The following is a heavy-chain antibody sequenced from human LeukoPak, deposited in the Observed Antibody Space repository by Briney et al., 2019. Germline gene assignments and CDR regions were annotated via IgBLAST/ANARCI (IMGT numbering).Heavy chain of an antibody. V-gene: IGHV3-30-3*01. D-gene: IGHD1-14*01. CDR2: ISYDGNKK. J-gene: IGHJ3*02. Sequence: GRSLRLSCAASGFTFSSYAMHWVRQAPGKGLEWVAVISYDGNKKYYADSVKGRFTISRDNSKNTLYLQMNSLRAEDTAVYYCARDDLFTGRGAFDIWGQGTMVTASS. CDR1: GFTFSSYA. CDR3: ARDDLFTGRGAFDI.